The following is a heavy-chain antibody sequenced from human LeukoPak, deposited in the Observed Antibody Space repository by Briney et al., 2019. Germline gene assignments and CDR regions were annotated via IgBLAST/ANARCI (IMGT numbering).Heavy chain of an antibody. Sequence: GGSLRLSCAASGFTFDDYAMHWVRQAPGKGLEWVSGISWNSGSIGYADSVKGRFTISRDNAKNSLYLQMNSLRAEDTAVYYCARDLGYGDYFDPWGQGTLVTVSS. CDR1: GFTFDDYA. D-gene: IGHD4-17*01. CDR2: ISWNSGSI. CDR3: ARDLGYGDYFDP. J-gene: IGHJ5*02. V-gene: IGHV3-9*01.